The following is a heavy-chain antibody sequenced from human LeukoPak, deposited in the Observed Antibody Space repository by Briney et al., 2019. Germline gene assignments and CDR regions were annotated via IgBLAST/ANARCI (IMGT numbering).Heavy chain of an antibody. V-gene: IGHV1-69*04. CDR2: IIPILGIA. Sequence: GASVKVSCKASGGPFNNYTVSWVRQAPGQGIEWMGRIIPILGIADYAQTFQDRVTITADKSTNTVYMELSSLRSEDTAVYYCTRDYDSEDYWGQGTLVTVSS. CDR3: TRDYDSEDY. D-gene: IGHD3-3*01. J-gene: IGHJ4*02. CDR1: GGPFNNYT.